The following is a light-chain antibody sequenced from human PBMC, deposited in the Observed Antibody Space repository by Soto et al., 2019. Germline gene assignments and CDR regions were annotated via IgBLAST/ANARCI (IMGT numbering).Light chain of an antibody. CDR3: QQYNSYSWT. J-gene: IGKJ1*01. CDR1: QSISSW. Sequence: DIQMTQSPSTLSASVGDRVTITCRASQSISSWLAWYQQKPGKAPKLLIYDASSLESGVPSRFSGSGSGTEFTLTISSLQPYDFATYYCQQYNSYSWTFGQGTKLEIK. CDR2: DAS. V-gene: IGKV1-5*01.